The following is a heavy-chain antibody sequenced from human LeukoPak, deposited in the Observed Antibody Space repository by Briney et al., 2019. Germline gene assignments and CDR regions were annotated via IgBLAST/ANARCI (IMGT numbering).Heavy chain of an antibody. D-gene: IGHD5-18*01. CDR2: TYYRSKWST. J-gene: IGHJ4*02. Sequence: SQTLSLTCAISGDSVSSNSVTWDWIRQSPSRGLGWLGRTYYRSKWSTEYAVSVESRITINPDTSKNQVSLQLNSVTPEDTAVYYCARGTALSGRPLDYWGQGTLVTVSS. V-gene: IGHV6-1*01. CDR3: ARGTALSGRPLDY. CDR1: GDSVSSNSVT.